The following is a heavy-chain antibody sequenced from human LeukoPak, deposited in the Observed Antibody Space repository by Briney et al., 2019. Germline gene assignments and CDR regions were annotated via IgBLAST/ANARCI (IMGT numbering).Heavy chain of an antibody. CDR3: ARDRVSSSWYGDAFDI. D-gene: IGHD6-13*01. V-gene: IGHV3-48*03. CDR1: GFTLSSYE. J-gene: IGHJ3*02. Sequence: GGSLRLSCAASGFTLSSYEMNWVRQAPGKGLEWVSYISSSGSTIYYADSVKRRFTLFRDNAKNSLYLQMTSLRAEDTAVYYCARDRVSSSWYGDAFDIWGQGTMVTVSS. CDR2: ISSSGSTI.